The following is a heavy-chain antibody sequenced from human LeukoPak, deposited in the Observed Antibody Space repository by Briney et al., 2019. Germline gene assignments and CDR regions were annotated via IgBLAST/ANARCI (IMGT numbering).Heavy chain of an antibody. CDR2: ITDSGGTT. CDR1: GGSIRGSY. J-gene: IGHJ4*02. Sequence: ETLSLTCTVSGGSIRGSYWSWVRQAPGKGLEWVSTITDSGGTTFYADSVKGRFTISRDNSKNTVYLQMNSLRAEDTAVYYCAKLWRGSHPRYFDHWGQGTLVTVSS. D-gene: IGHD1-26*01. V-gene: IGHV3-23*01. CDR3: AKLWRGSHPRYFDH.